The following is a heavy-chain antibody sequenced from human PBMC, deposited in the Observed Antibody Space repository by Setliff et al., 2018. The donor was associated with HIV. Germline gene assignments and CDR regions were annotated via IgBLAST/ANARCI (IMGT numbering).Heavy chain of an antibody. CDR1: GFSFSSYW. Sequence: PGGSLRLSCAASGFSFSSYWTSWVRQAPGKGLEWLSYIGSSGTPIYYADSVKGRFTISRDNAKNSLNLQMNSLRAEDTAVYYCARVRSPFYFDYWGQGTLVTSPQ. V-gene: IGHV3-48*04. CDR2: IGSSGTPI. CDR3: ARVRSPFYFDY. J-gene: IGHJ4*02.